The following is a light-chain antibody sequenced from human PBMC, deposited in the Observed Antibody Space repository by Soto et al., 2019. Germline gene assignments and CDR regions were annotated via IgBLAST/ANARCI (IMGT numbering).Light chain of an antibody. V-gene: IGLV2-23*02. CDR2: EVS. J-gene: IGLJ1*01. Sequence: QSVLTQPASVSGSPGQSITISCTGTSSDVGYYNYVAWYQQHPGKAPKVMIYEVSKRPSGVSYRFSGSKSGNTASLTISGLQAEDEADYYCCSYVRGTTYVFGTGTKLTVL. CDR3: CSYVRGTTYV. CDR1: SSDVGYYNY.